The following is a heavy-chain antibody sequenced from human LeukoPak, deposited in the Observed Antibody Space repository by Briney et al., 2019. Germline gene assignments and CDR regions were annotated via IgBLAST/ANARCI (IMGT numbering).Heavy chain of an antibody. Sequence: ASVKVSCMASGYTFSTSGITWVRQAPGQGLEWMGWISAYDGNTNYAQKLQGRVTMTTDTSTGTAYMELRSLTSDDTAVYYCARSRPWFDPWGQGTLVTVSS. V-gene: IGHV1-18*01. CDR1: GYTFSTSG. CDR3: ARSRPWFDP. J-gene: IGHJ5*02. CDR2: ISAYDGNT.